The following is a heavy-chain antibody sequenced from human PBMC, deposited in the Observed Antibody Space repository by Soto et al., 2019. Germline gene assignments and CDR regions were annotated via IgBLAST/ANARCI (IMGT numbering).Heavy chain of an antibody. V-gene: IGHV5-10-1*01. CDR3: ATLYNSPEPQHFDC. Sequence: GETLKISCKGSGYSFTSYWISWVRQMPGKGLEWMGRIDPSDSYTNYSPSFQGHVTISADKSISTAYLQWSSLKASDTAMYYCATLYNSPEPQHFDCWGQGTLVTVSS. D-gene: IGHD1-20*01. CDR1: GYSFTSYW. J-gene: IGHJ4*02. CDR2: IDPSDSYT.